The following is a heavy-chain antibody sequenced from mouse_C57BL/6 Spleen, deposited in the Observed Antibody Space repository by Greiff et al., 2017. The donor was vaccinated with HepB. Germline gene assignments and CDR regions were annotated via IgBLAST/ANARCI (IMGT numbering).Heavy chain of an antibody. V-gene: IGHV1-76*01. Sequence: QVQLKESGAELVRPGASVKLSCKASGYTFTDYYINWVKQSPGQGLEWIARINPGSGNTYYNEKFKGKATLTAEKSSSTAYMQLSSLTSEDSAVYFCARSVTTVVATGAMDYWGQGTSVTVSS. D-gene: IGHD1-1*01. CDR3: ARSVTTVVATGAMDY. CDR1: GYTFTDYY. J-gene: IGHJ4*01. CDR2: INPGSGNT.